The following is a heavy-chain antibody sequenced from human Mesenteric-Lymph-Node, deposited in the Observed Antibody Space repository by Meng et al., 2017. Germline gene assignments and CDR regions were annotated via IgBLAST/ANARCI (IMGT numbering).Heavy chain of an antibody. D-gene: IGHD1-1*01. CDR3: ARLSRPNTDYYYGMDV. CDR1: GSSFSDYA. V-gene: IGHV3-30*01. Sequence: GESLKISCAISGSSFSDYATQWVRQAPGKGLEWLALISYGGSNQYYAESVKGRFTISRDTSKNMLYLQMDNLRADDTAVYYCARLSRPNTDYYYGMDVWGQGTKVTSP. J-gene: IGHJ6*02. CDR2: ISYGGSNQ.